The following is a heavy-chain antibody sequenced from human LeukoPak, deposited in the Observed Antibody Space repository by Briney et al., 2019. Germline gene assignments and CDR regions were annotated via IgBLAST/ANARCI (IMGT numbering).Heavy chain of an antibody. CDR2: IIPIFGTA. CDR3: ASDKVKSSYDFWSGYYTVVIDY. D-gene: IGHD3-3*01. CDR1: GGTFTSYA. J-gene: IGHJ4*02. V-gene: IGHV1-69*05. Sequence: SVKLSCKASGGTFTSYAISWVRQAPGQRLEWMGGIIPIFGTANYAQKFQGRVTITTDESTSTAYMELSSLRSEDTAVYYCASDKVKSSYDFWSGYYTVVIDYWGQGTLVTVSS.